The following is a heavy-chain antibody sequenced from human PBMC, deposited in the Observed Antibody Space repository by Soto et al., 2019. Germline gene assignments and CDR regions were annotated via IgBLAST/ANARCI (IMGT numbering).Heavy chain of an antibody. D-gene: IGHD3-16*01. CDR3: AIMDTNGYWYFDL. V-gene: IGHV4-39*01. Sequence: QLQLQESGPGLVKPSETLSLTCTVSGGSISSSSYYWGWIRQPPGKGLEWIGSIYYSGSTYYNPSLKSRVTISVDTSKNQFSLKLSSVTAADTAVYYCAIMDTNGYWYFDLWGRGTLVTVSS. J-gene: IGHJ2*01. CDR2: IYYSGST. CDR1: GGSISSSSYY.